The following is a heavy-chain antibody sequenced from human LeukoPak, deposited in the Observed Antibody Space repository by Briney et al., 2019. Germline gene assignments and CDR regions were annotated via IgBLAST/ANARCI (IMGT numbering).Heavy chain of an antibody. CDR1: GFTFTTYA. D-gene: IGHD1-26*01. Sequence: GGSLGLSCAASGFTFTTYAMSWVRQAPGKGLEWVSTVGGNGGSTYYADSVKGRFTISRDNPKNTLYLQMNTLRAGDTALYYCAKGYSGSYRSYFDYWGQGSLVTVSS. CDR3: AKGYSGSYRSYFDY. V-gene: IGHV3-23*01. J-gene: IGHJ4*02. CDR2: VGGNGGST.